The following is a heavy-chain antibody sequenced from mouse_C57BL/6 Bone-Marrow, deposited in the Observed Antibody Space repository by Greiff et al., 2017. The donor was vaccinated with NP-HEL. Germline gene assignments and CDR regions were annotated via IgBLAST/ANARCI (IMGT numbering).Heavy chain of an antibody. CDR2: IRSKSNNYAT. Sequence: GGGLVQPKGSLTLSCAASGFSFNTYAMNWVRQAPGKGLEWVARIRSKSNNYATYYADSVKDRFTISRDDSESMLYLQMNNLKTEDTAMYYCVRDDGYYPAWFAYWGQGTLVTVSA. CDR1: GFSFNTYA. CDR3: VRDDGYYPAWFAY. V-gene: IGHV10-1*01. J-gene: IGHJ3*01. D-gene: IGHD2-3*01.